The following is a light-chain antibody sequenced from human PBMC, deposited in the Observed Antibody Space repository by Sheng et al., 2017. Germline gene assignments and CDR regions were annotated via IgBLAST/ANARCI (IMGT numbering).Light chain of an antibody. V-gene: IGKV1-39*01. CDR3: QQSYSTPLT. CDR1: QSISSY. J-gene: IGKJ2*01. CDR2: AAS. Sequence: DIQMTQSPSSLSASVGDRVTITCRASQSISSYLNWYQQKPGKAPKLLIYAASSLQSGVPSRFSGSGSGTDFTLTISSLQPEDFATYYCQQSYSTPLTFGPGDQ.